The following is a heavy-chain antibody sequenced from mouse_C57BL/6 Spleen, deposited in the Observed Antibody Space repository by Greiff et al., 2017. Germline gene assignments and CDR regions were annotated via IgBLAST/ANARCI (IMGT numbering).Heavy chain of an antibody. CDR1: GYTFTSYW. Sequence: VQLQQPGTELVKPGASVKLSCKASGYTFTSYWMHWVKQRPGQGLEWIGYINPSNGGTNYNAKFKSKATMTVDKSSSTAYMQLNALTSEDSAVYFCARFSFYHAMDGWGQGTSVTLSS. CDR3: ARFSFYHAMDG. J-gene: IGHJ4*01. V-gene: IGHV1-53*01. CDR2: INPSNGGT.